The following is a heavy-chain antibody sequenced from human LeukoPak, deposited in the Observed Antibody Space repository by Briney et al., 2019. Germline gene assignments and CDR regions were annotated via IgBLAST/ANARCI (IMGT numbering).Heavy chain of an antibody. CDR1: GFTFSSYS. CDR2: ISSSSSYI. J-gene: IGHJ4*02. V-gene: IGHV3-21*01. Sequence: GGSLRLSCAASGFTFSSYSMNWVRQAPGKGLGWVSSISSSSSYIYYADSVKGRFTISRDNAKNSLYLQMNSLRAEDTAVYYCARDGYNYKYFDYWGRGTLVTVSS. CDR3: ARDGYNYKYFDY. D-gene: IGHD5-24*01.